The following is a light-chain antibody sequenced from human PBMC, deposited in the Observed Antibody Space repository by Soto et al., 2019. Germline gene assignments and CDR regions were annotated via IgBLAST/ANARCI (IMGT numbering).Light chain of an antibody. J-gene: IGLJ1*01. CDR1: SSDVGGYNY. CDR2: EVS. Sequence: QSALTQPASVSGSPGQSITISCTGTSSDVGGYNYVSRYQQHPGKAPKLMIYEVSNRPLGVSNRFSGSKSGNTASLTISGLQAEDEADYYCTSYTSSSTLDVFGTGSKGTVL. CDR3: TSYTSSSTLDV. V-gene: IGLV2-14*01.